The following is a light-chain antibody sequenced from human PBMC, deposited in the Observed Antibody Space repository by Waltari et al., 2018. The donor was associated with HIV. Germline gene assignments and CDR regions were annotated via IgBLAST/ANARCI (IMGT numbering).Light chain of an antibody. Sequence: QSALTQPASVSGSPGQSITISCTGSTSDFGLYNFISWYQQHPGGVPKFILSDVSIRPSGVSSRFSGSKSGNTASLTISWLQAEDEADYYCTSFTSNFTVMFGGGTKVTVL. CDR2: DVS. CDR3: TSFTSNFTVM. J-gene: IGLJ3*02. V-gene: IGLV2-14*03. CDR1: TSDFGLYNF.